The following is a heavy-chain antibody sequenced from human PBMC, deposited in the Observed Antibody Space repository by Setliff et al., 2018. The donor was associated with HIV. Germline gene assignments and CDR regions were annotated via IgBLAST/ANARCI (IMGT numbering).Heavy chain of an antibody. Sequence: SETLSLTCNVSGYFLISGYHWGWLRQAPGKGPEWIGCVYHTGSAYYNPSLKSRLTMSVDTSKNQFSLKLRSVTAADTAVYYCARDRRETHFNYYYGMDVWGRGTTVTVSS. CDR2: VYHTGSA. D-gene: IGHD1-26*01. J-gene: IGHJ6*02. CDR3: ARDRRETHFNYYYGMDV. V-gene: IGHV4-38-2*02. CDR1: GYFLISGYH.